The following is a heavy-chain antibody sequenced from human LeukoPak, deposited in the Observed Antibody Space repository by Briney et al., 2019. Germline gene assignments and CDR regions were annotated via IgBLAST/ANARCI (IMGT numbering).Heavy chain of an antibody. J-gene: IGHJ4*02. CDR1: GFTFGDYA. Sequence: GRSLRLSCTASGFTFGDYAMRWVRQAPGKGLEWVAAVSGSGDTTYYADSVKGRFTISRDNSKNTLYLQMNSLRAEDTALYFCAKARGFAEFDYWGQGTLVTVSS. CDR2: VSGSGDTT. CDR3: AKARGFAEFDY. D-gene: IGHD3-10*01. V-gene: IGHV3-23*01.